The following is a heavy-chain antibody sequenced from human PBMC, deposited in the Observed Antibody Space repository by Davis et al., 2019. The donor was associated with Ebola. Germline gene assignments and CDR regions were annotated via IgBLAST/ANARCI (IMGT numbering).Heavy chain of an antibody. J-gene: IGHJ4*02. D-gene: IGHD6-13*01. V-gene: IGHV4-59*08. CDR1: GGSISSYY. CDR2: IYYSGST. CDR3: TTRGRSSNWAYDY. Sequence: MPSETLSLTCTVSGGSISSYYWSWIRQPPGKGLEWIGYIYYSGSTNYNPSLKSRVTISVDTSKNQFSLKLNSVTAADTALYYCTTRGRSSNWAYDYWGQGTLVTVSS.